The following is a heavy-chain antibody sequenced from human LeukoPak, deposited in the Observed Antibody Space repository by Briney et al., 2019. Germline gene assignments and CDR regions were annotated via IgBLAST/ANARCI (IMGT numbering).Heavy chain of an antibody. D-gene: IGHD3-3*01. CDR2: IRYDGSNK. J-gene: IGHJ6*03. CDR1: GFSFSNYG. V-gene: IGHV3-30*02. Sequence: GGSLRLSCAASGFSFSNYGLHWVRQAPDKGLEWVAFIRYDGSNKYYADSVKGRFTISRDNSKNTLYLQMNSLRAEDTAVYYCANLHGGVVNPYYYYYMDVWGKGTTVTVSS. CDR3: ANLHGGVVNPYYYYYMDV.